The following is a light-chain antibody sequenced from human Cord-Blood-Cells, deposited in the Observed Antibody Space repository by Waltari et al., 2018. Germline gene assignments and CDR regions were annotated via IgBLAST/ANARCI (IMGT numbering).Light chain of an antibody. J-gene: IGKJ1*01. Sequence: DIVMTKSPDSLAESLGERATIHCKSSQSVLYSSNNKNDLAWYQQKPGQPPKLLIYWASTRESGVPDRFSGSGSGTDFTLTISSLQAEDVAVYYCQQYYSTPPTFGQGTKVEIK. CDR3: QQYYSTPPT. CDR2: WAS. CDR1: QSVLYSSNNKND. V-gene: IGKV4-1*01.